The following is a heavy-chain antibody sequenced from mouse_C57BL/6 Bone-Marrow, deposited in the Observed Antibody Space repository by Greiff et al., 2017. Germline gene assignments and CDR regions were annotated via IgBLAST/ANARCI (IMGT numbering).Heavy chain of an antibody. CDR3: ARVSRYYGSSYVFDY. CDR1: GFNIKNTY. Sequence: VQLQQSVAELVRPGASVKLSCTASGFNIKNTYMHWVKQRPEQGLEWIGRIDPANGNTKYAPKFQGKATITADTSSNTAYLQLSSLTSEDTAIYYGARVSRYYGSSYVFDYWGQGTTLTVSS. D-gene: IGHD1-1*01. J-gene: IGHJ2*01. V-gene: IGHV14-3*01. CDR2: IDPANGNT.